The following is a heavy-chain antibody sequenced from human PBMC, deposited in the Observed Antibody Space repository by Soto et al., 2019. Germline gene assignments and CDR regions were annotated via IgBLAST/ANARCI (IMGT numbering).Heavy chain of an antibody. J-gene: IGHJ4*02. CDR2: ISGSGGSP. Sequence: GGSLRLCCAASGFSFSTYTMSWVRRAPGKGLEWVSAISGSGGSPSYADSVQGRFTISRDNPKKTLYLQMNSLRAEDTAVYYCANARCTPSTCYVPDYSGQATLVSVSS. CDR3: ANARCTPSTCYVPDY. D-gene: IGHD2-2*01. V-gene: IGHV3-23*01. CDR1: GFSFSTYT.